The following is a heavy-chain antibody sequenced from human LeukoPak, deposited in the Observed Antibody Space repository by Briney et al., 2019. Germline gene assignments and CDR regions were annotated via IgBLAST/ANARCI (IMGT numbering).Heavy chain of an antibody. CDR1: GFTFSSYA. Sequence: PGGSLRLSCAASGFTFSSYAMSWVRQAPGKGLEWVSAISGSGGSTYYADSVKGRFTISRDNSKNTLYLQMNSLRAGDTAVYYCAKALLGYCSGGSCSLFDYWGQGTLVTVSS. CDR3: AKALLGYCSGGSCSLFDY. V-gene: IGHV3-23*01. D-gene: IGHD2-15*01. CDR2: ISGSGGST. J-gene: IGHJ4*02.